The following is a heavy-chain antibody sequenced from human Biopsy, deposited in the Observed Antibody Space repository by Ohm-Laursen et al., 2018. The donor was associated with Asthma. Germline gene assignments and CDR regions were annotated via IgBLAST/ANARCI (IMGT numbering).Heavy chain of an antibody. Sequence: SLRLSCAASGFTFSIYDIHWVRQAPGKGLEWVAVISYDGGNKFYGDSVKGRFTLSRDNSRNTLYLQMNSLRVEDTAIYYCERTHERWTSIQDDALDIWGQGTMVIVSS. D-gene: IGHD4-23*01. J-gene: IGHJ3*02. CDR2: ISYDGGNK. CDR1: GFTFSIYD. CDR3: ERTHERWTSIQDDALDI. V-gene: IGHV3-30*03.